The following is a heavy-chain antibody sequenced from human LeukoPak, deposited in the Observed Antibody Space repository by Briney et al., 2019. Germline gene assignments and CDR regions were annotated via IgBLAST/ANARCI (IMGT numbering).Heavy chain of an antibody. CDR1: GFTFSSYA. V-gene: IGHV3-30*04. Sequence: GRSLRLSYAASGFTFSSYAMHWVRQAPGKGLEWVAVISYDGSNKYYADSVKGRFTISRDNSKNTLYLQMNSLRAEDTAVYYCTRDAWELRTIDYWGQGTLVTVSS. D-gene: IGHD1-26*01. CDR3: TRDAWELRTIDY. J-gene: IGHJ4*02. CDR2: ISYDGSNK.